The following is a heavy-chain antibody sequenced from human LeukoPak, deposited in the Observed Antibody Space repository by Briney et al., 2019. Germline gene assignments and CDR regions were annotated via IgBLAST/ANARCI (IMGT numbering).Heavy chain of an antibody. J-gene: IGHJ4*02. CDR3: ARGGGYGQDFDY. V-gene: IGHV3-53*01. D-gene: IGHD5-12*01. Sequence: SGGSLRLSCAASGISVSSNYMSWVRQAPGKGQEWVSVLYSGGSMYYADSVKGRFTISRDNSKNTLYLQMNSLRAEDKAVYYCARGGGYGQDFDYWGQGTLVTVSS. CDR1: GISVSSNY. CDR2: LYSGGSM.